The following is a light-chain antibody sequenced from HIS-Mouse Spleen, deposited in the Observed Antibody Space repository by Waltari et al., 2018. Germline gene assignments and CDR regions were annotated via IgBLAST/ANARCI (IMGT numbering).Light chain of an antibody. CDR2: DDS. V-gene: IGLV3-21*03. J-gene: IGLJ2*01. CDR1: NIGSKS. Sequence: SYVLTQPPSVSVAPGKTARITCGGNNIGSKSVHWYQQKPGQAPVLVVYDDSDRPSWIPGRFSGSNSGNTATLTISRVEAADEADYYCQVWDSSSDHVVFGGGTKLTVL. CDR3: QVWDSSSDHVV.